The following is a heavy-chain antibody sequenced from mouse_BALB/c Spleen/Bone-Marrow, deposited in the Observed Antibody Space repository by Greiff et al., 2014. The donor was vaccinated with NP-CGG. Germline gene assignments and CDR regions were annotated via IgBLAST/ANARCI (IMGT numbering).Heavy chain of an antibody. Sequence: VKLMESGAELAKPGASVKMSCKASGYTFTSYWMHWVKQRPGQGLEWIGYINPSTGYTEYNRKFKDKATLTADKSSSTAYMQLSSLTSEDSAVYYCARKGNYVAMDYWGQGTSVTVSS. CDR2: INPSTGYT. V-gene: IGHV1-7*01. CDR1: GYTFTSYW. D-gene: IGHD2-1*01. CDR3: ARKGNYVAMDY. J-gene: IGHJ4*01.